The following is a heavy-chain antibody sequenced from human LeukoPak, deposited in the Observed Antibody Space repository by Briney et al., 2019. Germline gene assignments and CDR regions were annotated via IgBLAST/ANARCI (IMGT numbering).Heavy chain of an antibody. CDR2: IYYTGST. J-gene: IGHJ6*03. CDR1: GGSINGYY. V-gene: IGHV4-59*12. Sequence: KSSETLSLTCTVSGGSINGYYWSWIRQSPGKGLESLGYIYYTGSTNYNPSLKSRATMSVDTSRNQFFLRLSSVTAADTAVYYCARSGWYSGSYYYYYMDVWGKGTTVTISS. CDR3: ARSGWYSGSYYYYYMDV. D-gene: IGHD6-19*01.